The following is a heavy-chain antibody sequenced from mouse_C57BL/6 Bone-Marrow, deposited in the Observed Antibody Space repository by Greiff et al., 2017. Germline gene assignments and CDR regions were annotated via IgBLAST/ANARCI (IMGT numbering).Heavy chain of an antibody. Sequence: QVQLQQPGADLVKPGASVKLSCKASGYTFTSYWITWVKQRPGQGLEWIGDIYPGSGSTNYNEKFKSKATLTVDTSSSTAYMQLSSMTSEDTTVYNYARLWDRCGGCVDVWGRGTTVTVSA. J-gene: IGHJ1*03. CDR3: ARLWDRCGGCVDV. V-gene: IGHV1-55*01. CDR1: GYTFTSYW. CDR2: IYPGSGST. D-gene: IGHD2-14*01.